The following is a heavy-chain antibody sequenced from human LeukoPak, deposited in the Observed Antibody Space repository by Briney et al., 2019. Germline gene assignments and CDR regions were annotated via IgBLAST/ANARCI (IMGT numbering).Heavy chain of an antibody. CDR3: ARTYSSSSNFDY. J-gene: IGHJ4*02. V-gene: IGHV4-4*09. CDR1: GGSISSYY. Sequence: SETLSLTCTVSGGSISSYYWSWIRQPPGKGLEWIGYIYSSGSTNYNPSLKSRVTISVDTSKKQFSLKLSSVTAADTALYYCARTYSSSSNFDYWGQGTLVTVSS. D-gene: IGHD6-13*01. CDR2: IYSSGST.